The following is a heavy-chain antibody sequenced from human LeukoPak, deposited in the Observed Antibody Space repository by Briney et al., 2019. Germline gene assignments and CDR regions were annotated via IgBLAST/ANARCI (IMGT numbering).Heavy chain of an antibody. Sequence: GASVKVSCKTSGYTFTDAYIHWVRQAPGQGLEFMGWINPDSGFTNYAQKFKGRVTMTRDTSISTAYLEVRRLRSDDTAVYYCAPTPEAYTSNWNVWGQGSLVTVSS. J-gene: IGHJ4*02. D-gene: IGHD1-20*01. CDR3: APTPEAYTSNWNV. CDR1: GYTFTDAY. CDR2: INPDSGFT. V-gene: IGHV1-2*02.